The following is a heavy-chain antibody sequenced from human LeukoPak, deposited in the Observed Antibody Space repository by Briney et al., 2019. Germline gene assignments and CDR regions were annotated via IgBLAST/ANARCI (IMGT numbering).Heavy chain of an antibody. J-gene: IGHJ4*02. V-gene: IGHV3-30-3*01. CDR1: GFTFSSYA. Sequence: PGRSLRLSCAASGFTFSSYAMHWVRQAPGNGLEWVAVISYDGSNKYYADSVKGRFTISRDNSKNTLYLQMNSLRAEDTAVYYCARGMGYILTGYYTRREYYFDYWGQGTLVTVSS. CDR3: ARGMGYILTGYYTRREYYFDY. CDR2: ISYDGSNK. D-gene: IGHD3-9*01.